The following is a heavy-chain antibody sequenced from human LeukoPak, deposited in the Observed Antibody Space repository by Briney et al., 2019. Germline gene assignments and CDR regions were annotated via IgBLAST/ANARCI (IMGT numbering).Heavy chain of an antibody. CDR2: ISSSSSYI. V-gene: IGHV3-21*01. D-gene: IGHD4/OR15-4a*01. CDR1: GFPFRIYS. J-gene: IGHJ6*04. Sequence: GGTLRLPCAASGFPFRIYSMNWVRQAPGKGLECVPSISSSSSYIYYADSAKGRFTISRDNAKHCLYLKMNSLRAEDTAAYYCARALEIGADVWGKGTTVTVSS. CDR3: ARALEIGADV.